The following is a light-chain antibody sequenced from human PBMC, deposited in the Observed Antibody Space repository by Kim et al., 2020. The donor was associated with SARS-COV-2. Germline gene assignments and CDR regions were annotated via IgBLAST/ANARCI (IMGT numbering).Light chain of an antibody. CDR2: NAS. V-gene: IGKV1-5*03. Sequence: SASVRDILTITCRAIRDINRWLAWYQHNPGLAPQLLIYNASNLQCEVPSRFSGSVSGRQFTLTINSLQPDDFTTYYCQHYGTFPYTFGQGTRLEI. J-gene: IGKJ2*01. CDR3: QHYGTFPYT. CDR1: RDINRW.